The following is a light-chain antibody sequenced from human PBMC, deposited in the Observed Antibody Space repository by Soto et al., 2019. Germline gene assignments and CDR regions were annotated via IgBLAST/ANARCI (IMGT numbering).Light chain of an antibody. J-gene: IGKJ5*01. CDR1: QSISTF. CDR3: LQHYGYPVT. V-gene: IGKV1-17*01. Sequence: DIEMPKSPCSLSASVGDRVTITCRASQSISTFLNWYQQKPGNAPKLLIYAASSLQSGVPSRFSGSGSGTEFTLAISSLQPEDSATYYCLQHYGYPVTFGQGTRLEIK. CDR2: AAS.